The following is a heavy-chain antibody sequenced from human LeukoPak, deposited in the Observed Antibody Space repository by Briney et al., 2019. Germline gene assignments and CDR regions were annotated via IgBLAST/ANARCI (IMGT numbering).Heavy chain of an antibody. V-gene: IGHV4-59*08. D-gene: IGHD6-13*01. CDR1: GGSISSYY. CDR3: ARSYSSSYFYFDY. Sequence: SETLSLTCTVSGGSISSYYWSWIRQPPGKGLEWIGYIYYSGSTNYNPSLTSRVTISVDTSKNQFSLNLTSVTAADTAVYYCARSYSSSYFYFDYWGQGILVTVSS. J-gene: IGHJ4*02. CDR2: IYYSGST.